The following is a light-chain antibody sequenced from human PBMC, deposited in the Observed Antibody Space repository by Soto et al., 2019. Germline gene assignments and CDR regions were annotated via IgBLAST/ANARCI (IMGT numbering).Light chain of an antibody. V-gene: IGKV1-12*01. CDR2: AAS. CDR3: QQAHSFPLT. Sequence: DIQMTQSPSSVSASVGDRVTITCRVSQGISSWLVWYQQKPGKAPNLLISAASSLQSGVPSRFSVSGSGTDFTLTISSLQPEDFATYYCQQAHSFPLTFGGGTKVEIK. J-gene: IGKJ4*01. CDR1: QGISSW.